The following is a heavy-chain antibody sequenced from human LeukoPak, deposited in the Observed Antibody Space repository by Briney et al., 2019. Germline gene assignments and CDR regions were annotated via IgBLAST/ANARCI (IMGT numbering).Heavy chain of an antibody. V-gene: IGHV3-53*01. J-gene: IGHJ4*02. CDR1: GFTVSSNY. CDR3: ARSYYYESSGYYYFDY. CDR2: IYSGGST. D-gene: IGHD3-22*01. Sequence: GGSLRLSCAASGFTVSSNYMSWVRQAPGKGLEWVSTIYSGGSTYYADSVEGRFTISRDNSKNTLYLQMNSLRAEDTAVYYCARSYYYESSGYYYFDYWGQGTLVTVSS.